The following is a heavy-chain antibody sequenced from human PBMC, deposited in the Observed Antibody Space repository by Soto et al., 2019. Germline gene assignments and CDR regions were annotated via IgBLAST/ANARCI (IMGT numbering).Heavy chain of an antibody. Sequence: QVQLVESGGGVVQPGRSLRLSCAASGFIFSRYGMHWVRQAPGKGLEWVAVISYDGSNKYYAESVKGRFIISRDKSGNTLYLQMNSLRAEDTAVYYCAKDLGSGKPYYYYAMDVWGQGTTVTVSS. CDR3: AKDLGSGKPYYYYAMDV. D-gene: IGHD3-10*01. CDR1: GFIFSRYG. J-gene: IGHJ6*02. V-gene: IGHV3-30*18. CDR2: ISYDGSNK.